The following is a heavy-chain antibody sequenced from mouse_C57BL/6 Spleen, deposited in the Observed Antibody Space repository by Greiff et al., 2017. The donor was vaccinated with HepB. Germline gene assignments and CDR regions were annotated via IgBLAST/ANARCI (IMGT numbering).Heavy chain of an antibody. V-gene: IGHV1-36*01. J-gene: IGHJ4*01. CDR2: VYPYNGGT. D-gene: IGHD2-2*01. CDR3: AMRLRRRVRRHYYAMDY. Sequence: VQLQQSGPVLVKPGPSVKISCKASGFTFTDYYMHWVKQSHGKSLEWIGLVYPYNGGTSYNQKFKGKATLTVDTSSSTAYMELNSLTSEDSAVYYCAMRLRRRVRRHYYAMDYWGQGTSVTVSS. CDR1: GFTFTDYY.